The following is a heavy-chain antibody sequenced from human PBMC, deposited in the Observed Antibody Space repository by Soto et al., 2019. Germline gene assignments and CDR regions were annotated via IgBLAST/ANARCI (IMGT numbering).Heavy chain of an antibody. CDR3: ARGGDVNYYHGMDV. D-gene: IGHD5-12*01. CDR2: ISAYNGKT. J-gene: IGHJ6*02. CDR1: GYTFTSYG. Sequence: QVQLVQSGGEVKKPGASVKLSCTASGYTFTSYGISWVRQAPGQGLEWMGAISAYNGKTNYAQNVQGRVTRTTDTSTRTAYMDLRSLRSDDTAVYYCARGGDVNYYHGMDVWGQGTTVTVSS. V-gene: IGHV1-18*01.